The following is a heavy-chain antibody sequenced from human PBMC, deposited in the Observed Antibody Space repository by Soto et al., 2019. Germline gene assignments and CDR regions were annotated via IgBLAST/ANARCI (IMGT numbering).Heavy chain of an antibody. V-gene: IGHV1-2*02. J-gene: IGHJ6*02. Sequence: QVQLVQAGPAVKKPGASVKVSCKASGYTFTGYYIHWVRQAPAQGLERMGWINPNSGGTHYAQKFQGRVTMTRDTSISTAYMELSRLRSDDTAVYYCARRTYYDFWSGLDYGMDVWGQGTTVTVSS. CDR2: INPNSGGT. CDR1: GYTFTGYY. D-gene: IGHD3-3*01. CDR3: ARRTYYDFWSGLDYGMDV.